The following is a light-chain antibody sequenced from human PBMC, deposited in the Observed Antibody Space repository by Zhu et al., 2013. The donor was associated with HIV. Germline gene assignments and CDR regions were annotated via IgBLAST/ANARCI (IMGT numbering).Light chain of an antibody. CDR2: SAS. Sequence: DIQMTQSPSSLSASVGDRVTITCRASQGISSYLAWYQQKPGKAPNVLIYSASSLISGVPSRFSGSGSATEFTLTVSSLQADDFATYYCQQFHGYPWTFGQGTKVEI. J-gene: IGKJ1*01. V-gene: IGKV1-9*01. CDR3: QQFHGYPWT. CDR1: QGISSY.